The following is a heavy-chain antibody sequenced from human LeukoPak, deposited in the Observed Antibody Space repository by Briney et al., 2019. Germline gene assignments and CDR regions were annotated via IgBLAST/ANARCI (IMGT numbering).Heavy chain of an antibody. CDR3: AKCPYAVNWNLFDY. CDR2: ISGSGGST. D-gene: IGHD1-20*01. Sequence: GGTLRLSCAASGFTFSSYGMNWVRQAPGKGLEWVSGISGSGGSTYYADSVKGRFTISRDNSKNTLDLQMNSLRAEDTAVYYCAKCPYAVNWNLFDYWGQGTLVTVSS. J-gene: IGHJ4*02. V-gene: IGHV3-23*01. CDR1: GFTFSSYG.